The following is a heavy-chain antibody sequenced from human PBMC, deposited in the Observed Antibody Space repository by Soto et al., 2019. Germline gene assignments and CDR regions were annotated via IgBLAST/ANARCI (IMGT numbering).Heavy chain of an antibody. CDR1: GGSISSYY. J-gene: IGHJ6*02. V-gene: IGHV4-59*01. CDR3: ARDYPNYDFWSGPRPYGMDV. CDR2: IYYIGST. Sequence: PSETLSLTGTVSGGSISSYYWSWIRQPPGKGLEWIGYIYYIGSTNYNPSLKSRVTISVDTSKNQFSLKLSSVTAADTAVYYCARDYPNYDFWSGPRPYGMDVWGQGTTVTVSS. D-gene: IGHD3-3*01.